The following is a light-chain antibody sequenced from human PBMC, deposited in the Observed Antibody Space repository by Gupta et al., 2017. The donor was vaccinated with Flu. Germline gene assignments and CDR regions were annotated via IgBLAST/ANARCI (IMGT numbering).Light chain of an antibody. CDR3: KHALQTPRS. CDR2: LGS. V-gene: IGKV2-28*01. Sequence: DIVLTRSPLSLPVSPGEPASISCTSSQSLLPSNGYYYLTWYLQKPGQSPQLLFYLGSNRASGAHDRGSGGGAGKDCTPKSRRVEAEYVGDYCRKHALQTPRSFGQGTKLEIK. CDR1: QSLLPSNGYYY. J-gene: IGKJ2*04.